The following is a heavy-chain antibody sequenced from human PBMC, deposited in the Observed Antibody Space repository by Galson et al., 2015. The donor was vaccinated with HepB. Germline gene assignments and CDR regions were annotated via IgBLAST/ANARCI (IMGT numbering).Heavy chain of an antibody. D-gene: IGHD3-16*01. V-gene: IGHV3-74*01. CDR2: INTDGSST. CDR3: AISGGQRGFDY. J-gene: IGHJ4*02. Sequence: SLRLSCAASGFTFSSYWIHWVRQAPGKGPVWVSRINTDGSSTSYADSVKGRFTISRDNSKNTLYLQMNSLRVEDTAVYYCAISGGQRGFDYWGQGTLVTVSS. CDR1: GFTFSSYW.